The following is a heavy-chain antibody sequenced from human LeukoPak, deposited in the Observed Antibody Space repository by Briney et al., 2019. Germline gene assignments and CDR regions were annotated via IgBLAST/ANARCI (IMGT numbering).Heavy chain of an antibody. J-gene: IGHJ6*02. Sequence: EASVKVSCKASGGTFSSYAISWVRQAPGQGLEWMGRINPILGIANYAQKFQGRVTITADKSTSTAYMELSSLRSEDTAVYYCARAMGDGYIKKYGMDVWGQGTTVTVSS. D-gene: IGHD5-18*01. CDR3: ARAMGDGYIKKYGMDV. CDR2: INPILGIA. V-gene: IGHV1-69*04. CDR1: GGTFSSYA.